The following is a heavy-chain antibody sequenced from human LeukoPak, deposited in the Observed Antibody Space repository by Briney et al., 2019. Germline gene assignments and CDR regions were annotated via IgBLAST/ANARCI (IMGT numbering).Heavy chain of an antibody. Sequence: GGSLRLSCAASGFTVSSNYMSWVRQAPGKGLEWVSVIYSGGSTYYAGSVKGRFTISRDNSKNTLYLQMNSLRAEDTAVYYCARDQGGIGYDILTAGFGMDVWGRGTTVTVSS. D-gene: IGHD3-9*01. V-gene: IGHV3-53*01. CDR1: GFTVSSNY. CDR2: IYSGGST. J-gene: IGHJ6*02. CDR3: ARDQGGIGYDILTAGFGMDV.